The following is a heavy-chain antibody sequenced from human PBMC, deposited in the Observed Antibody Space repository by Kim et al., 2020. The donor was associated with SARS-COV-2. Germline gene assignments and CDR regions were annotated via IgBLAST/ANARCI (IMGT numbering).Heavy chain of an antibody. J-gene: IGHJ4*02. Sequence: GGSLRLSCAASGFTFSSYAMSWVRQAPGKGLEWVSAISGSGGSTYYADSVKGRFTISRDNSKNTLYLQMNSLRAEDTAVYYCAKDMGGSGSYPLYYFDYWGQGTLVTVSS. CDR3: AKDMGGSGSYPLYYFDY. V-gene: IGHV3-23*01. CDR2: ISGSGGST. CDR1: GFTFSSYA. D-gene: IGHD3-10*01.